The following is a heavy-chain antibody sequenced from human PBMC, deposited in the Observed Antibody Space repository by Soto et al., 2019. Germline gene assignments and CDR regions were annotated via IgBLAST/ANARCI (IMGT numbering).Heavy chain of an antibody. CDR3: AAYSHKGY. D-gene: IGHD3-16*01. CDR2: IYSGGST. Sequence: EEQLVESGGDLVQPGGSLRLSCADSGFTVSNNSMSWVRQAPGKGLEWVSLIYSGGSTNYADSVKGRFTISRDSSKNTLYLQMNSLRADDTAMYYCAAYSHKGYWGQGTLVTVSS. V-gene: IGHV3-66*01. J-gene: IGHJ4*02. CDR1: GFTVSNNS.